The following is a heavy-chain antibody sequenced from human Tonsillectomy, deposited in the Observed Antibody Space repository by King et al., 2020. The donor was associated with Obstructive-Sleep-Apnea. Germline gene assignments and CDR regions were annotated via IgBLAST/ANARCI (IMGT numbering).Heavy chain of an antibody. J-gene: IGHJ4*02. V-gene: IGHV4-39*07. Sequence: QLQESGPGLVKPSETLSLTCSVSGGSISSGSYYWGWIRQAPGKGLEWIGNIFYSGGTYYNPSLKSRVTISVDTSKNQFSLKLSSVTAADTAVYYCARVDIMGRRLLQYFDYWGQGTLVTVSS. CDR3: ARVDIMGRRLLQYFDY. D-gene: IGHD5-24*01. CDR1: GGSISSGSYY. CDR2: IFYSGGT.